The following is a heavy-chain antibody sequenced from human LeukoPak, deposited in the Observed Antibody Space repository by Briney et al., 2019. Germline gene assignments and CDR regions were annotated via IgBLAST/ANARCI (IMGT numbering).Heavy chain of an antibody. CDR2: IYYSGST. V-gene: IGHV4-31*03. CDR3: ARSERGWFDP. CDR1: GGSISSGGYH. D-gene: IGHD3-10*01. Sequence: SETLSLTCTVSGGSISSGGYHWSWIRQHPGKGLEWIGYIYYSGSTYYNPSLKSRVTISVDTSKNQFSLKLSSVTAADTAVYYCARSERGWFDPWGQGTLVTVSS. J-gene: IGHJ5*02.